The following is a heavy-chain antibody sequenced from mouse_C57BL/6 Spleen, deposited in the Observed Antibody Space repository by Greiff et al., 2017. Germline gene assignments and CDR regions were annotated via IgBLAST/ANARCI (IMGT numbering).Heavy chain of an antibody. J-gene: IGHJ2*01. CDR3: ARRDY. CDR1: GYTFTSYW. Sequence: QVQLQQPGAELVRPGSSVKLSCKASGYTFTSYWMDWVKQRPGQGLEWIGKIYPSDSETHYNQKFKDKATLTVDKSSSTAYMQLSSLTSEDSAVYYCARRDYWGQGTTLTVSS. CDR2: IYPSDSET. V-gene: IGHV1-61*01.